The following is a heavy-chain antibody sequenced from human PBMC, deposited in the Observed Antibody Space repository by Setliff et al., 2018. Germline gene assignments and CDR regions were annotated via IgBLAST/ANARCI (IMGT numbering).Heavy chain of an antibody. J-gene: IGHJ4*02. D-gene: IGHD3-10*01. Sequence: ASVKVSCKASGYTFTSYYMYWLRQAPGQGPEWMGIINIGGGSASYAQKFQDRVTMTRDTSTSTVYLVVTSLRSEDTAVYYCARAGMASLHRKGVFEHWGQGTLVTVSS. CDR1: GYTFTSYY. CDR2: INIGGGSA. CDR3: ARAGMASLHRKGVFEH. V-gene: IGHV1-46*01.